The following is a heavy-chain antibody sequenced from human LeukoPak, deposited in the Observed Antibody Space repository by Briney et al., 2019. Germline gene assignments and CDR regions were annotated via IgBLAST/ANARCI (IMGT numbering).Heavy chain of an antibody. CDR1: GGSISSSSYY. CDR2: IYYSGST. J-gene: IGHJ4*02. D-gene: IGHD5-24*01. CDR3: ARHRGLQPFDY. V-gene: IGHV4-39*01. Sequence: SETLSLTCTVSGGSISSSSYYWGWIRQPPGKGLEWIGSIYYSGSTYYNPSLKSRVTISVDTSKNQFSLKLSSVTAADTAVYYCARHRGLQPFDYWGQGTLVTVSS.